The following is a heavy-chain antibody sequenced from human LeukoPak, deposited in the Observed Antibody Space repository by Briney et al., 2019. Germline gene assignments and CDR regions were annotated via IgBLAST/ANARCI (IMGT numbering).Heavy chain of an antibody. CDR1: GLIFSSYA. CDR3: AKEGVAVTTRGAYFDY. CDR2: ISGGGGST. D-gene: IGHD4-17*01. J-gene: IGHJ4*02. Sequence: GGSLRLSCAASGLIFSSYAMSWVRQAPGKGLEWVSAISGGGGSTYYADSVKGRFTISRDNSKNTLYLQMNSLRAEDTAVYYCAKEGVAVTTRGAYFDYWGQGTLVTVSS. V-gene: IGHV3-23*01.